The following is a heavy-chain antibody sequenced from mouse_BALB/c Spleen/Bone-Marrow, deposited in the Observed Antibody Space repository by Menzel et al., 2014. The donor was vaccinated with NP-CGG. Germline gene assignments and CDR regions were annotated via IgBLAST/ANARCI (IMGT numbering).Heavy chain of an antibody. Sequence: EVNLVESAGGLMKIGGTLALSCAASRLTFRSYYISSVRQTPVQRLELLVAINTNGGSTYYPDTVKGRFTISRDNAKNTLYLQISSLKSEDTALYSCASLYDGDSVVLYCGQGAL. J-gene: IGHJ3*01. V-gene: IGHV5-6-2*01. D-gene: IGHD2-3*01. CDR3: ASLYDGDSVVLY. CDR1: RLTFRSYY. CDR2: INTNGGST.